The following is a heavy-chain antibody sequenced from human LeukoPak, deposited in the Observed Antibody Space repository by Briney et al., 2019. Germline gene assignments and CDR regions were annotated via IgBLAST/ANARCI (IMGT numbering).Heavy chain of an antibody. J-gene: IGHJ4*02. D-gene: IGHD3-22*01. CDR2: ISAYNGNT. CDR3: ARDPDYDSSGYWFDY. V-gene: IGHV1-18*01. Sequence: ASVKVSCKASGYTFTSYGISWVRQAPGQGLEWMGWISAYNGNTNYAQKLQGRVTMTTDTSTSTAYMELRSLRSDDTAVYYCARDPDYDSSGYWFDYWGQGTLVTVSS. CDR1: GYTFTSYG.